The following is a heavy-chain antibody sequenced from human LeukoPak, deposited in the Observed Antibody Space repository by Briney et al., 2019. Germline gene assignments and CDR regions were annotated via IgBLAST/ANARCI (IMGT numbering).Heavy chain of an antibody. J-gene: IGHJ3*02. D-gene: IGHD6-6*01. V-gene: IGHV3-30*18. CDR2: ISYDGSNK. Sequence: GGSLRLSCAASGFTFSSYGMHWVRQAPGKGLEWVAVISYDGSNKYYADSVKGRFTISRDNSKNTLYLQMNSLRAEDTAVYYCAKGWGSSPSRAFDIWGQGTMVTVSS. CDR3: AKGWGSSPSRAFDI. CDR1: GFTFSSYG.